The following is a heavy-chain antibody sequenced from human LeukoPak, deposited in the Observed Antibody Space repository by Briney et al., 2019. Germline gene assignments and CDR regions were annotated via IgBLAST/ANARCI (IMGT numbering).Heavy chain of an antibody. CDR2: LSLTGST. CDR1: GGSITSYS. CDR3: ARVRGSRYNPAYYYYYYGMDV. Sequence: SETLSLTCIVSGGSITSYSWGWIRQPAGKGLEWIGRLSLTGSTTYSPSLKSRVTMSVDTSKNQFSLKLSSVTAADTAVYYCARVRGSRYNPAYYYYYYGMDVWGQGTTVTVSS. D-gene: IGHD2-15*01. V-gene: IGHV4-4*07. J-gene: IGHJ6*02.